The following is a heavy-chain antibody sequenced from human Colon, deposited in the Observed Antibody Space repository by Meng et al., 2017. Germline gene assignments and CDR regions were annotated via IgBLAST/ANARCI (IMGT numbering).Heavy chain of an antibody. V-gene: IGHV4-61*08. CDR2: ARIDYANT. CDR1: CASVSSPDNQ. Sequence: QVQSKESGPGPLRTSETLSLTWAVSCASVSSPDNQWGWVRQPPGKGLEWIGYARIDYANTNYNPSLKSRVNVSLDTSKNQFSLNVRSVTAADTAVYYCARDYWGSLDFWGQGILVTVSS. D-gene: IGHD3-16*01. CDR3: ARDYWGSLDF. J-gene: IGHJ4*02.